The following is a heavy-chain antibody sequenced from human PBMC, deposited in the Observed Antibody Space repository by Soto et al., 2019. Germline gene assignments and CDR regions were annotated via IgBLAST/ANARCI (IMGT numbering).Heavy chain of an antibody. D-gene: IGHD3-22*01. CDR1: GFTFSSYA. CDR3: ARVESSGYYYYYYGMDV. V-gene: IGHV3-30-3*01. J-gene: IGHJ6*02. Sequence: GGSLRLSCAASGFTFSSYAMHWVRQAPGKGLEWVAVISYDGSNKYYADSVKGRFTISRDNSKNTLYLQMNSLRAEDTAVYYCARVESSGYYYYYYGMDVWGQGTTVTVS. CDR2: ISYDGSNK.